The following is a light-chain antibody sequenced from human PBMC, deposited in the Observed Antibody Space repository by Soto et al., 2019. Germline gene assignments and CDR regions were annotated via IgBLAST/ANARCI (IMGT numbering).Light chain of an antibody. CDR3: QQYNNWPRT. J-gene: IGKJ1*01. Sequence: EIVLTQSPATLSLSPGERSTLSCRASQSISSYLAWFQQKPGQAPRLLIDDASNRATGIPVRFSGSGSGTDFTLTISSLQSEDIAVYYCQQYNNWPRTFGQGTKVDIK. CDR1: QSISSY. CDR2: DAS. V-gene: IGKV3-11*01.